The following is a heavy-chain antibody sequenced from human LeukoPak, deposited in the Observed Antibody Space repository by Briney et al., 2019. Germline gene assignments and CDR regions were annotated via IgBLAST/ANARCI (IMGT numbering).Heavy chain of an antibody. D-gene: IGHD2-2*01. CDR3: ARQAYCSSTNCYPFDY. V-gene: IGHV4-59*08. CDR1: GXSICSYY. Sequence: SETLSLTCTVSGXSICSYYGSWIRQPPGKGLEWIEWNSYSGSANYNRSRKSRVTISLDTSQNQFSLKLSSVTAADTAVYYCARQAYCSSTNCYPFDYLGQGTLVTVSS. CDR2: NSYSGSA. J-gene: IGHJ4*02.